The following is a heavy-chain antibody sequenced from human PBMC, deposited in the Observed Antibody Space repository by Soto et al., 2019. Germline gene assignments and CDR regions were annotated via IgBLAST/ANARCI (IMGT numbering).Heavy chain of an antibody. V-gene: IGHV3-43*01. D-gene: IGHD6-19*01. CDR1: GFTFDDYT. CDR3: AKDAVAGTSLSGYYGMDV. CDR2: ISWDGGST. Sequence: PGGSLRLSCAASGFTFDDYTMHWVRQAPGKGLEWVSLISWDGGSTYYADSVKGRFTISRDNSKNSLYLHMNSLRTEDTALYYCAKDAVAGTSLSGYYGMDVWGQGTTVTVSS. J-gene: IGHJ6*02.